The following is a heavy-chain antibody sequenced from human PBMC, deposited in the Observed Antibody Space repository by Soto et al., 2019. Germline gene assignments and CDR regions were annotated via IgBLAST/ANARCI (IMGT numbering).Heavy chain of an antibody. CDR3: ARHGGSGWYNYFDY. Sequence: PGESLKISCKGSGYIFTSYWISCVRQMPGKGLEWMGRIDPSDSYTNYSPSFQGHVTISADNSISTAYLQWSSLKASDTAMYYCARHGGSGWYNYFDYWGQGTLVTVSS. V-gene: IGHV5-10-1*01. CDR1: GYIFTSYW. D-gene: IGHD6-19*01. J-gene: IGHJ4*02. CDR2: IDPSDSYT.